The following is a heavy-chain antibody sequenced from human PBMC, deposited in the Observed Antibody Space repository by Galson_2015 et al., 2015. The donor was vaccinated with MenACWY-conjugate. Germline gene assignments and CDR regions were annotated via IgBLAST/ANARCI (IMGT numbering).Heavy chain of an antibody. Sequence: CAISGDSVSSNSAAWNWIRQSPSRGLEWLGRTYYRSKWYNDYAVSVKSRITINPDTSKNQFSLQLNSVTPEDTAVYYCARAGRIAVDGTDFDYWGQGTLVTVSS. V-gene: IGHV6-1*01. J-gene: IGHJ4*02. CDR2: TYYRSKWYN. CDR3: ARAGRIAVDGTDFDY. CDR1: GDSVSSNSAA. D-gene: IGHD6-19*01.